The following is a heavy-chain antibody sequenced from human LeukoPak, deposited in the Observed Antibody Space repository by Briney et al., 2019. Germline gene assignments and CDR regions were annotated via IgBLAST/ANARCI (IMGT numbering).Heavy chain of an antibody. V-gene: IGHV4-59*08. J-gene: IGHJ6*02. CDR3: ARHNNYYYGMDV. CDR1: GGSISSYY. Sequence: PSETLSLTCTVSGGSISSYYWSWIRQPPGKGLEWIGYIYYSGSTNYNPSLKSRVTISVDTSKNQFSLKLSSVTAADTAVYYCARHNNYYYGMDVWGQGTTITDSS. CDR2: IYYSGST.